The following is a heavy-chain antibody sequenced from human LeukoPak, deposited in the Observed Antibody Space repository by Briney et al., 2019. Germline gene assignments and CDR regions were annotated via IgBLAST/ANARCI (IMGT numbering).Heavy chain of an antibody. CDR3: ARRSATTNAAPFDY. CDR1: GGSISSSNW. J-gene: IGHJ4*02. CDR2: IYHSGST. Sequence: SGTLSLTCAVSGGSISSSNWWSWVRQPPGKGLEWIGEIYHSGSTNYNPSLKSRVTISVDTSKNQFSLKLSSVTAADTAVYYCARRSATTNAAPFDYWGQGTLVTVSS. V-gene: IGHV4-4*02. D-gene: IGHD1-26*01.